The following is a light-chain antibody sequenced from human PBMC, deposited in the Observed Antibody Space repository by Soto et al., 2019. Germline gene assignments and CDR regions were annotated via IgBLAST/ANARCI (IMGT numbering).Light chain of an antibody. Sequence: DIQMTQSPSSLSASVGDRVTIICRASQTVTRHLNWYQQKPGKAPKLLIYAASVLQSGVPSRFSGSGSGTDFTLTINRLQPEDCSTYYCQQSYSTPRTFGQGTRLEIK. CDR2: AAS. V-gene: IGKV1-39*01. J-gene: IGKJ5*01. CDR1: QTVTRH. CDR3: QQSYSTPRT.